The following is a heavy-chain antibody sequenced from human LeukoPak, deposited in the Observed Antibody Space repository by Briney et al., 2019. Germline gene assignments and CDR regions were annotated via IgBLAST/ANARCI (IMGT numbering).Heavy chain of an antibody. Sequence: KTSETLSLTCNVSGGSIRGYYWSWIRQPPGKGLEWIGYIYSSGSTNYNPSLKSRVTMSVDTSKNQFSPKVSSVAAADTAVYYCARVFDSGSQAYFYYMDVWGKGTTVTISS. D-gene: IGHD3-10*01. V-gene: IGHV4-59*01. CDR3: ARVFDSGSQAYFYYMDV. CDR2: IYSSGST. CDR1: GGSIRGYY. J-gene: IGHJ6*03.